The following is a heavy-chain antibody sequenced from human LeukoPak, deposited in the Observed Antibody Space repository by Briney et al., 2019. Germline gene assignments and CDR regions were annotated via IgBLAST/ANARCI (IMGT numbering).Heavy chain of an antibody. V-gene: IGHV3-66*01. J-gene: IGHJ4*02. Sequence: GGSLRLSCAASGFTVSSNYMSWVRQAPGKGLEWVSVIYSGGSTYYADSVKGRFTISRDNSKNTLYLQMNSLRAEDTAVYYCARVGQQAGLPFDYWGQGTLVTVSS. CDR1: GFTVSSNY. D-gene: IGHD2-2*01. CDR3: ARVGQQAGLPFDY. CDR2: IYSGGST.